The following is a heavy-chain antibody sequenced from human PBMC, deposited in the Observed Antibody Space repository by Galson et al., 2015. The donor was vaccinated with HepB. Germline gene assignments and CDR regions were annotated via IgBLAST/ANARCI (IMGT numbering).Heavy chain of an antibody. CDR2: FDPEDGET. CDR1: GYTLTELS. CDR3: ATFGNFWSGYYYYFDY. Sequence: SVKVSCKVSGYTLTELSMHWVRQAPGKGPEWMGGFDPEDGETIYAQKFQGRVTMTEDTSTDTAYMELSSLRSEDTAVYYCATFGNFWSGYYYYFDYWGQGTLVTVSS. V-gene: IGHV1-24*01. J-gene: IGHJ4*02. D-gene: IGHD3-3*01.